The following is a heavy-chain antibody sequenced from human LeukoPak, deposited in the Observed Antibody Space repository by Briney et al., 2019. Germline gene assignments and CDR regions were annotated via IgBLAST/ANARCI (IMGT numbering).Heavy chain of an antibody. CDR1: GYTLTELS. CDR3: ATGSWSAVAGCFDP. D-gene: IGHD6-19*01. V-gene: IGHV1-24*01. CDR2: FDPEDGET. Sequence: GSSVKVSCKVSGYTLTELSMHWVRQAPGKGLEWMGGFDPEDGETIYAQKFQGRVTMTEDTSTDTAYMELSSLRSEDTAVYYCATGSWSAVAGCFDPWGQGTLVTVSS. J-gene: IGHJ5*02.